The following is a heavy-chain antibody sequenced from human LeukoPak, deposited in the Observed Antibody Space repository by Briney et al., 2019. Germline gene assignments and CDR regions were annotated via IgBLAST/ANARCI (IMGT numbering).Heavy chain of an antibody. CDR1: AFTFSDYS. CDR2: IRGRSSTI. CDR3: ARDRIKSGSYYFDY. J-gene: IGHJ4*02. V-gene: IGHV3-48*01. Sequence: GGSLRLSCAASAFTFSDYSMNWVRQAPGKGLEWVSYIRGRSSTIYYADSVRGRFTISRDNAKNAMYLQMNSLRAEDTAVYYCARDRIKSGSYYFDYWGQGTLVTNSP. D-gene: IGHD1-26*01.